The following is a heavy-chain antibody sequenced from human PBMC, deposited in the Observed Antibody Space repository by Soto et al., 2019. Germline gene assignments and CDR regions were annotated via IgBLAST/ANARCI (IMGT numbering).Heavy chain of an antibody. CDR1: GGSISSYY. CDR3: ARLGDYYQAFDY. D-gene: IGHD3-22*01. CDR2: VYDTGTT. Sequence: SETLSLTCTVSGGSISSYYWSWFRRPPGKGLEWIGDVYDTGTTNYYPSLKSRATISVDTSRNQFSLNLSSVTAADRAVDYCARLGDYYQAFDYWGQGTLVTVSS. V-gene: IGHV4-59*08. J-gene: IGHJ4*02.